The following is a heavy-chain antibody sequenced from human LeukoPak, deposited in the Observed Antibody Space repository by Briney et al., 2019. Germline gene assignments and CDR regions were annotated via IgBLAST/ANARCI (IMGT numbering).Heavy chain of an antibody. CDR2: ISSSSSTI. CDR3: ARDRGGSYSAIDH. D-gene: IGHD1-26*01. CDR1: RFTFSSYS. J-gene: IGHJ4*02. Sequence: GGSLRLSCAASRFTFSSYSMNWVRQAPGKGLEWVSFISSSSSTIYYADSVKGRFTISRDNAKNSLYLQMNSLRAEDTAVYYCARDRGGSYSAIDHWGQGTLVTVSS. V-gene: IGHV3-48*04.